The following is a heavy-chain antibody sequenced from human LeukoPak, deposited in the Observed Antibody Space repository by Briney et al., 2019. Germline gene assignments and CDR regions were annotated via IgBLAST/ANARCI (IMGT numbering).Heavy chain of an antibody. CDR3: TRRIYCGNGDLDF. J-gene: IGHJ4*02. Sequence: GESLQISCPASGYSFTSYWIGWVRPIPGKGLEWVGITHPGDSDTRNTQYFHGHVTVSAVVSSTTAYLQWSSLEASDTAMYYCTRRIYCGNGDLDFWGQGTLVSVSS. CDR1: GYSFTSYW. D-gene: IGHD4-23*01. V-gene: IGHV5-51*01. CDR2: THPGDSDT.